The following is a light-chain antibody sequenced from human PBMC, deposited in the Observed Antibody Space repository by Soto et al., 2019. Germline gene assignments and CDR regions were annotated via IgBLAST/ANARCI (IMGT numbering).Light chain of an antibody. CDR2: STN. CDR3: ATWDDSLSGWV. J-gene: IGLJ3*02. V-gene: IGLV1-44*01. Sequence: QSVLTQPPSASETPGQRVTISCSGSSSNLGTHTVNWYQQVPGTAPKLLIYSTNQRPSGVPDRISGSKSGTSASLAISGLQSDDEADYYCATWDDSLSGWVFGGGTKVTVL. CDR1: SSNLGTHT.